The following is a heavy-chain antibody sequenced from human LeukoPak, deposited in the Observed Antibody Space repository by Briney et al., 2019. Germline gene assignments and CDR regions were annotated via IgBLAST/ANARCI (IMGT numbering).Heavy chain of an antibody. Sequence: ASVKVSCKASGYTFTVYYMHWVRQAPGQGLEWMGWINPNSGGTSYAQKFQGWVTMTRDTSISTAYMELSRLRSDDTAVYYCARDLGDYSYDYWGQGTPVTVSS. D-gene: IGHD4-11*01. CDR2: INPNSGGT. CDR1: GYTFTVYY. V-gene: IGHV1-2*04. J-gene: IGHJ4*02. CDR3: ARDLGDYSYDY.